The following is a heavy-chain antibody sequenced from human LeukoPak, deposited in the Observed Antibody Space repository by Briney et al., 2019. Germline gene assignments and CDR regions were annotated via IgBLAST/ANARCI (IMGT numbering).Heavy chain of an antibody. V-gene: IGHV3-53*04. CDR1: GFTVSSNY. CDR2: IYSSGST. CDR3: ARDSSPYGMDV. J-gene: IGHJ6*02. Sequence: GGSLRLSCAVSGFTVSSNYMSWVRQAPGKGLEWVSVIYSSGSTFYADSVKGRFTISRLNSKNTLYLQMKSLRGEDTAVYYCARDSSPYGMDVWGQGTTVTVSS.